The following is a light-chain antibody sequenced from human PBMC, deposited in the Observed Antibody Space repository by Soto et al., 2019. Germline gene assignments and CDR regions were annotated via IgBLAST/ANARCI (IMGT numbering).Light chain of an antibody. CDR1: QSVRSTH. CDR2: GAS. Sequence: EIVLTQSPGALSLSPGERATLSCRASQSVRSTHLAWYQLKPGQAPRLFIYGASSRATGIPDRFSGSGSGTEFTLTINRLEPEDFAVYICQQYGTSPRTFGQGTRLEIK. J-gene: IGKJ5*01. CDR3: QQYGTSPRT. V-gene: IGKV3-20*01.